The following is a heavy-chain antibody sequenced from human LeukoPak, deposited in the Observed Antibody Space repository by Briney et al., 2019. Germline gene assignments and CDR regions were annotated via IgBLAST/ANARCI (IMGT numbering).Heavy chain of an antibody. Sequence: ASVKVSCKASGYTFTGYYMHWVRQAPGQGLEWMGGIIPIFGTANYAQKFQGRVTITTDESTSTAYMELSSLRSEDTAVYYCARDRLDIVPSGYYYYYYMDVWGKGTTVTVSS. CDR3: ARDRLDIVPSGYYYYYYMDV. J-gene: IGHJ6*03. CDR1: GYTFTGYY. CDR2: IIPIFGTA. V-gene: IGHV1-69*05. D-gene: IGHD2-2*03.